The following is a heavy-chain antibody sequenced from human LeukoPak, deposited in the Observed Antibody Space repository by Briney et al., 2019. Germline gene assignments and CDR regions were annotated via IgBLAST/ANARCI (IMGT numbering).Heavy chain of an antibody. V-gene: IGHV3-23*01. CDR3: AKDRGVHYYGSERGLYNWFDP. CDR2: ISGSGDNT. J-gene: IGHJ5*02. Sequence: GGSLRLSCAASGFTFSSYAMSWVRQAPGKGLEWVSGISGSGDNTYYADSVKGRFTISRDNSKNTLYLQMNSLRAEDTAVYYCAKDRGVHYYGSERGLYNWFDPWGQGTLVTVSS. D-gene: IGHD3-10*01. CDR1: GFTFSSYA.